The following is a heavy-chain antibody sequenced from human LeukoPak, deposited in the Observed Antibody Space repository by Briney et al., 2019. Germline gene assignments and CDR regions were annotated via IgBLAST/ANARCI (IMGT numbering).Heavy chain of an antibody. D-gene: IGHD3-10*01. J-gene: IGHJ4*02. CDR2: ISSSSSYI. Sequence: GGSLRLSCAASGFTFSSYSMNWVRQAPGKGLEWVSSISSSSSYIYYADSVKGRFTISRDNAKNTLYLQMNSLRAEDTAVYYCAREGPWLTMVRGAYSDYWGQGTLVTVSS. V-gene: IGHV3-21*01. CDR1: GFTFSSYS. CDR3: AREGPWLTMVRGAYSDY.